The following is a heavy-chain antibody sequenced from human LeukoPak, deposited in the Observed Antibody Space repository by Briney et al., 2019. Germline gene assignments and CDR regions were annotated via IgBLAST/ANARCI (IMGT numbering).Heavy chain of an antibody. V-gene: IGHV1-46*01. Sequence: GASVKVSCKASGYTFTSYYMHWVRQAPGQGLEWMGIINPSGGSTSYAQKFQGRVTMTRDTSTSTVYMELSSLRSEDTAVYYCARDVGYCSGGSCPPHDYWGQGTLVTVSS. D-gene: IGHD2-15*01. J-gene: IGHJ4*02. CDR3: ARDVGYCSGGSCPPHDY. CDR1: GYTFTSYY. CDR2: INPSGGST.